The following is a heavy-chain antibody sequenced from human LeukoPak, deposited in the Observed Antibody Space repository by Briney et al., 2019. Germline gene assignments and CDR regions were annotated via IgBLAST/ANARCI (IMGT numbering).Heavy chain of an antibody. CDR1: GFTFSSYS. D-gene: IGHD3-3*01. Sequence: PGGSLRLSCAASGFTFSSYSMNWVRQAPGKGLEWVSSISSSSSYIYYADSVKGRFTISRDNAKNSLYLQMNSLRSEDTAVYYCARAPPSNYDFWSGTTHAYYYYMDVWGKGTTVTVSS. CDR3: ARAPPSNYDFWSGTTHAYYYYMDV. J-gene: IGHJ6*03. CDR2: ISSSSSYI. V-gene: IGHV3-21*04.